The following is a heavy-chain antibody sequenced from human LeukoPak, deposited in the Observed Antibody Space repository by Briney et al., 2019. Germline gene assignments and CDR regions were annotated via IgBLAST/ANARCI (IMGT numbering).Heavy chain of an antibody. CDR1: GFTFSDYY. CDR2: ISSSGSTI. D-gene: IGHD1-14*01. V-gene: IGHV3-11*04. J-gene: IGHJ3*02. Sequence: GGSLRLSCAASGFTFSDYYMSWIRQAPGKGLECVSYISSSGSTIYYADSVKGRFTISRDNAKNSLYLQMNSLRADDTAVYYCARESSPEDAFDIWGQGTLVTVSS. CDR3: ARESSPEDAFDI.